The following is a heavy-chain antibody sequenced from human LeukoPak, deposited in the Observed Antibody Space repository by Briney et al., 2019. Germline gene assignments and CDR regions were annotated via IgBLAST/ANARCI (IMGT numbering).Heavy chain of an antibody. CDR3: ARRWFGDDYMDV. Sequence: PSQTLSLTCTVSGDSISSGDYYWSWIRQPAGKGLEWIGRISSSGSTNYNPSLKSRVTISVDTSKNQFSLKLSSVTAADTAVYYCARRWFGDDYMDVWGKGTTVTVSS. CDR1: GDSISSGDYY. CDR2: ISSSGST. D-gene: IGHD3-10*01. J-gene: IGHJ6*03. V-gene: IGHV4-61*02.